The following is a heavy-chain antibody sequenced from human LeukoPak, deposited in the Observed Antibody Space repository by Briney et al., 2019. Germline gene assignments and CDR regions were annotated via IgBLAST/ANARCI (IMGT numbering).Heavy chain of an antibody. V-gene: IGHV1-2*06. CDR2: INPTTGVA. CDR1: GYTFTVHY. J-gene: IGHJ6*03. Sequence: GASVNVSCKTSGYTFTVHYMNWVRQAPGQGLEWMGRINPTTGVANYAQKFQGRITVTRDTSINTAYMELSSLTSDDTAVYYCARLDRNYYYLDVWGQVTTVTVSS. CDR3: ARLDRNYYYLDV. D-gene: IGHD1-1*01.